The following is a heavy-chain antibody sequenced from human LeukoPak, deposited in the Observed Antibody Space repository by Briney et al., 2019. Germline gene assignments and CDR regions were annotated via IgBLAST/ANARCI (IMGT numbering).Heavy chain of an antibody. CDR1: GRSLSSYY. CDR3: ARGAYGSGSFGQYYYYYYMDV. V-gene: IGHV4-59*01. D-gene: IGHD3-10*01. J-gene: IGHJ6*03. Sequence: SETLSLTCTVAGRSLSSYYWSWIRQPPGKGLEWIGYIYYSGSTNYNPSLKSRVTISVDTSKNQFSLKLSSVTAADTAVYYCARGAYGSGSFGQYYYYYYMDVWGKGTTVTISS. CDR2: IYYSGST.